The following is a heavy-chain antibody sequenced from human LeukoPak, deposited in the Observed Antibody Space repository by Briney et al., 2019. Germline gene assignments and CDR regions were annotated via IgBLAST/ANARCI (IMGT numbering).Heavy chain of an antibody. V-gene: IGHV4-61*01. CDR1: GYSISTGYY. Sequence: SETLSLTCTVSGYSISTGYYWDWIRQPPGKGLEWIGYIYYSGSTNYNPSLKSRVTISIDTSKNQFSLKLSSVTAADTAVYYCAREGRGYSYGIDYWGQGTLVTVSS. CDR2: IYYSGST. D-gene: IGHD5-18*01. J-gene: IGHJ4*02. CDR3: AREGRGYSYGIDY.